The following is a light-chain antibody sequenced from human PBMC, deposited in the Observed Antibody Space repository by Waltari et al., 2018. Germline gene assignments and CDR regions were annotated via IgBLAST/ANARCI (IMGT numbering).Light chain of an antibody. CDR2: DAS. Sequence: EIVLTQSPGTLSLSPGERATLSCRASQSVSRTLAWYQQKPGQAPRLLIYDASTRATGIPDRFSGSGFGTDFSLTISRLDPEDFAVYYCQKYGTLPATFGQGTTVEIK. V-gene: IGKV3-20*01. J-gene: IGKJ1*01. CDR1: QSVSRT. CDR3: QKYGTLPAT.